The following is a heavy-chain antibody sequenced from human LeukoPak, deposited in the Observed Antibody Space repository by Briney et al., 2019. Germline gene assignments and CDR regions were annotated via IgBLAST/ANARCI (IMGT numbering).Heavy chain of an antibody. V-gene: IGHV3-23*01. CDR1: GFTFSSYA. Sequence: GGSLRLSCAASGFTFSSYAMSWVRQAPGKGLEWVSAISGSGGSTYYADSVKGRFTISRDNSKNTLYLQMNSLRAEDTAVYYCAKDGYEKWLLPYYYYGMDVWGQGTTVTVSS. CDR2: ISGSGGST. J-gene: IGHJ6*02. D-gene: IGHD3-22*01. CDR3: AKDGYEKWLLPYYYYGMDV.